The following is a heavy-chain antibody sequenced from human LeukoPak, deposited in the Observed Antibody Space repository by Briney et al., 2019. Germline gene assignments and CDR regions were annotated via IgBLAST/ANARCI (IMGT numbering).Heavy chain of an antibody. CDR2: INHSGST. D-gene: IGHD6-19*01. Sequence: PSETLSLTCAVYGGSFSGYYWSWIRQPPGKGLEWIGEINHSGSTNYNPSLKSRVTISVDTSKNQFSLKLSSVTAADTAVYYCARTTSSGWFGPRYYFDYWGQGTLVTVSS. J-gene: IGHJ4*02. CDR3: ARTTSSGWFGPRYYFDY. V-gene: IGHV4-34*01. CDR1: GGSFSGYY.